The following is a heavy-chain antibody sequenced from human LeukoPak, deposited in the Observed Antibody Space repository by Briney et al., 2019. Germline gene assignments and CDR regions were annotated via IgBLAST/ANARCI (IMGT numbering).Heavy chain of an antibody. CDR2: IRSKAYGGTT. CDR3: TRALMTTTDY. D-gene: IGHD4-11*01. Sequence: WIRQAPGKGLEWVGFIRSKAYGGTTEYAASVKGRFTISRDDSKSIAYLQMNSLKTEDTAVYYCTRALMTTTDYWGQGTLVTVSS. J-gene: IGHJ4*02. V-gene: IGHV3-49*02.